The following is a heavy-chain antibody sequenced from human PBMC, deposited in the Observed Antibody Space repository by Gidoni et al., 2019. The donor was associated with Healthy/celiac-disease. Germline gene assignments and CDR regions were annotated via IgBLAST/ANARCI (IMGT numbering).Heavy chain of an antibody. D-gene: IGHD6-13*01. CDR2: ISGSGGSK. CDR1: GFTFSSYA. J-gene: IGHJ4*02. V-gene: IGHV3-23*01. Sequence: EVQLFESGGGLVQPVGSLRLSCAASGFTFSSYAMSWVRQAPGKGLEWVSAISGSGGSKYYADSVKGRFTISRDNAKNTLYLQMNSLRAEDTAVYYCAKDLKGRIAAADPVFDYWGQGTLVTVSS. CDR3: AKDLKGRIAAADPVFDY.